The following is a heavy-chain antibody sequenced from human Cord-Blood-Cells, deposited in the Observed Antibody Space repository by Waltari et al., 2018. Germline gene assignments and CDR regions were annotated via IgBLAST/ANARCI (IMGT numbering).Heavy chain of an antibody. CDR1: GGSISSYS. V-gene: IGHV4-59*01. CDR3: ARAWGWNWYFDL. J-gene: IGHJ2*01. D-gene: IGHD7-27*01. CDR2: IYYSGST. Sequence: QVQLQESGPGLVTPSETLSLTCTVPGGSISSYSWSWLRQPPGKGLEWIGYIYYSGSTNYNPSLKSRVTISVDTSKNQFSLKLSSVTAADTAVYYCARAWGWNWYFDLWGRGTLVTVSS.